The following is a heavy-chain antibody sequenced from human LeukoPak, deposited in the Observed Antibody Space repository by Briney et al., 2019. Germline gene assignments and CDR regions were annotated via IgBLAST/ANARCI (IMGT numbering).Heavy chain of an antibody. CDR1: GFTFSSYS. Sequence: GGSLRLSCAASGFTFSSYSMNWVRQAPGKGLEWVSSISSSSSYIYYADSVKGRFTISRDNAKNSLYLQMNSLRAEDTAVYYCATGRPRNATRLDDGYDIWGQGTMVTVSS. J-gene: IGHJ3*02. CDR2: ISSSSSYI. V-gene: IGHV3-21*04. D-gene: IGHD1-1*01. CDR3: ATGRPRNATRLDDGYDI.